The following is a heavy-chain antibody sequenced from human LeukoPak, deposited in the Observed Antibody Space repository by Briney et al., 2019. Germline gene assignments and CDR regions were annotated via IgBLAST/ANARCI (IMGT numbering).Heavy chain of an antibody. CDR1: GFTFSSYS. CDR3: ARGVGWNYGDDAFDI. J-gene: IGHJ3*02. Sequence: GGSLRLSCAASGFTFSSYSMNWVRQAPGKGLVRVSSISSSSSYIYYADSVKGRFTISRDNAKNSLYLQMNSLRAEDTAVYYCARGVGWNYGDDAFDIWGQGTMVTVSS. CDR2: ISSSSSYI. V-gene: IGHV3-21*01. D-gene: IGHD4-17*01.